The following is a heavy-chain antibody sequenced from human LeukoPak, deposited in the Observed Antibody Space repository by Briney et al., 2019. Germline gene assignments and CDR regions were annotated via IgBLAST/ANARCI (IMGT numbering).Heavy chain of an antibody. V-gene: IGHV5-51*01. CDR3: ARGSREYYHYYGMDV. CDR2: IYPGDSDT. D-gene: IGHD2-15*01. Sequence: GESLKISCKASGYSFTNYWIGWVRQMPGKGLEWMGIIYPGDSDTRYSPSFQGQVTISVDKSINTAHLQWSSLKASDTAIYHCARGSREYYHYYGMDVWGQGTTVTVSS. CDR1: GYSFTNYW. J-gene: IGHJ6*02.